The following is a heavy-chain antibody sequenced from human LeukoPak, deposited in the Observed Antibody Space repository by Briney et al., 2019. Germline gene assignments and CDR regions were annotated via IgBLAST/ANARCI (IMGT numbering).Heavy chain of an antibody. CDR3: ARDPGFSSFDY. D-gene: IGHD3-3*02. CDR2: INQDGSVK. J-gene: IGHJ4*02. Sequence: GGSLRLSCAVSGFTFSNYWLTWVRQTPGKGLDFVANINQDGSVKNYVGSVKGRFTISRDNAKNSLYLQMSSLRVDDTAIYYCARDPGFSSFDYWGQGTLVTVSS. V-gene: IGHV3-7*01. CDR1: GFTFSNYW.